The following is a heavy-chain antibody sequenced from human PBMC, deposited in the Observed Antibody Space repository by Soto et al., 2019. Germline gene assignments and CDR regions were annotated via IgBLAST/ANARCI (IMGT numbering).Heavy chain of an antibody. J-gene: IGHJ4*02. CDR1: GDSISSDHW. CDR2: IYHDGRT. V-gene: IGHV4-4*02. Sequence: QVQLQESGPGLVKPSETLSLTCAVSGDSISSDHWWTWVRQPPGKGLEWIGEIYHDGRTNYNPSLKSRGTLSLDKSTNQFSLKLTSVTAADTAVYFCARETGVQMQAAYWGRGTLVTVSS. D-gene: IGHD2-15*01. CDR3: ARETGVQMQAAY.